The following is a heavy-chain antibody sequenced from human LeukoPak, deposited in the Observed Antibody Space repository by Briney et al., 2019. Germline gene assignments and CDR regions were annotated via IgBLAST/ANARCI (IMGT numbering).Heavy chain of an antibody. Sequence: GGSLRLSCAASGFTFSSYGMHWVRQAPGKGLEWVAVIWYDGSKKYYADSVRGRFTISRDNSKNTLYLQMNSLRAEDTAVYYCARARDWNDFDYWGQGTLVTVSS. V-gene: IGHV3-33*01. CDR1: GFTFSSYG. D-gene: IGHD1-1*01. CDR3: ARARDWNDFDY. J-gene: IGHJ4*02. CDR2: IWYDGSKK.